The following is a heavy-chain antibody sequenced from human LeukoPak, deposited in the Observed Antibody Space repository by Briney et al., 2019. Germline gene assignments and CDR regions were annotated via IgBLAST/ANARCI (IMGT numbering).Heavy chain of an antibody. CDR1: GGSISSYY. Sequence: SETLSLTCTVSGGSISSYYWSWIRQPPGKGLEWIGYIYYSGSTNYNPSLKSRVTISVDTSKNQFSLKLSSVTAADTAVYYCARVPAWEIRFGPLDYWGQGTLVTVSS. J-gene: IGHJ4*02. CDR3: ARVPAWEIRFGPLDY. CDR2: IYYSGST. V-gene: IGHV4-59*01. D-gene: IGHD3-10*01.